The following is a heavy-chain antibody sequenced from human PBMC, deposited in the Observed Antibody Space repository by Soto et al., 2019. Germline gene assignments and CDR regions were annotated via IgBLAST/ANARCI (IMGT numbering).Heavy chain of an antibody. CDR2: ISGGGGST. CDR1: EFTFSSYA. J-gene: IGHJ6*02. Sequence: EVQLLESGGGLVQPGGSLRLSCAASEFTFSSYAMSWVRQAPGKGLEWVSGISGGGGSTYYADSVKGRFTISRDKSKNILYLQMNSLRAEDTAVYYCAKPSQGAFYYYGMDVWGQGATVTVSS. CDR3: AKPSQGAFYYYGMDV. V-gene: IGHV3-23*01.